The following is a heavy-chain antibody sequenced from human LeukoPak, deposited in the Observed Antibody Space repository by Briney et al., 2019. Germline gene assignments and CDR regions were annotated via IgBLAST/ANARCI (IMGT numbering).Heavy chain of an antibody. CDR3: AREENSHAPPNFGY. D-gene: IGHD1-7*01. Sequence: PGRSLRLSCVASGFTFSNYGMHWVRQAPGKGLEWVAVISSDGSNKYYAESVKGRFTISRDNSKNTLYLQMNSLRDEDTAVYYCAREENSHAPPNFGYWGQGTLVTVSS. J-gene: IGHJ4*02. V-gene: IGHV3-30*03. CDR2: ISSDGSNK. CDR1: GFTFSNYG.